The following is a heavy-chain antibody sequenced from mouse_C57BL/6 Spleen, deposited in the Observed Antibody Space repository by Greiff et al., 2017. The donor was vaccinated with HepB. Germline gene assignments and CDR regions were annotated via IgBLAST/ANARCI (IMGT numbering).Heavy chain of an antibody. J-gene: IGHJ4*01. V-gene: IGHV5-17*01. CDR2: ISSGSSTI. CDR1: GFTFSDYG. Sequence: EVKVEESGGGLVKPGGSLKLSCAASGFTFSDYGMHWVRQAPEKGLEWVAYISSGSSTIYYADTVKGRFTISRDTAKNTLFLQMTSLRSEDTAMYYCARLQTGLYYYAMDDWGQGTSVTVSS. D-gene: IGHD4-1*01. CDR3: ARLQTGLYYYAMDD.